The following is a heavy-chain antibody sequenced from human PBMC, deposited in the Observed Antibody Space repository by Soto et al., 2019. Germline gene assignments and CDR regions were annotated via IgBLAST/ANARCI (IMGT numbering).Heavy chain of an antibody. J-gene: IGHJ6*02. Sequence: GGSLRLSCAASGFTFDDYAMHWVRQAPGKGLEWVSLISWDGGSTYYADSVKVRFTISRDNSKNSLYLQMNSLGAEDTALYYCAKDMAVRYYDSSGYYYYYGMDVWGQGTTVTVSS. V-gene: IGHV3-43D*03. CDR1: GFTFDDYA. CDR2: ISWDGGST. CDR3: AKDMAVRYYDSSGYYYYYGMDV. D-gene: IGHD3-22*01.